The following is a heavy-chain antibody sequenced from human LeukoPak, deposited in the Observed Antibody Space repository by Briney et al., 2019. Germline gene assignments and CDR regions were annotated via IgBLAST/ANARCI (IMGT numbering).Heavy chain of an antibody. J-gene: IGHJ4*02. CDR2: ISPNGVIT. CDR3: AKDDAWLQYGN. CDR1: GFTFDDYG. V-gene: IGHV3-23*01. D-gene: IGHD5-24*01. Sequence: PGGSLRLSCAASGFTFDDYGMNWVRQAPGKGLEWVSGISPNGVITYYADSVKGRFTISRDNSKGTVYLQMNSLRPEDTAVYYCAKDDAWLQYGNWGRGTLVTVSS.